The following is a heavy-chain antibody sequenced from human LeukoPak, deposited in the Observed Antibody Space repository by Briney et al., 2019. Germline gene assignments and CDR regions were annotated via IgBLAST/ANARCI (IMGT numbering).Heavy chain of an antibody. CDR3: ARDAFSRISVFGVVSDAFDI. CDR2: IKQDGSEK. Sequence: PGGALRLSCAASGFTFSSYWMSWVRQAPGKGPEWVANIKQDGSEKYYVESVKGGFTISRDNAKNSLYLQMNSLRAEDTAVYYCARDAFSRISVFGVVSDAFDIWGQGTMVTVSS. J-gene: IGHJ3*02. D-gene: IGHD3-3*01. CDR1: GFTFSSYW. V-gene: IGHV3-7*01.